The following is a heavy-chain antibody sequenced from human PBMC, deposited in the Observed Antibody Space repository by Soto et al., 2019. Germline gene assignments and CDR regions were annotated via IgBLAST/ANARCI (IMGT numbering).Heavy chain of an antibody. CDR2: VNPGGDGP. D-gene: IGHD3-16*01. Sequence: QVQLVQSGVEVKKPGGSVLLSCKASGYTFTKFCLHWVRQAPGQGLEWMGRVNPGGDGPPYALKFQGRVTMTRDTSTSSVHMELSSLRSEDTAVYYCAVDGAAPYTGFDFWGQGTLVTVSS. CDR3: AVDGAAPYTGFDF. CDR1: GYTFTKFC. V-gene: IGHV1-46*03. J-gene: IGHJ4*02.